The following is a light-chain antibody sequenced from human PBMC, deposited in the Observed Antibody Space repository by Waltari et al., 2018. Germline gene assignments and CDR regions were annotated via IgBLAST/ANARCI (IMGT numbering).Light chain of an antibody. CDR2: EVI. Sequence: QSALTQPASVSGSPGQSIPLPRTRTSRDAGFSHLFPWYQQHPDKAPKLMVYEVIERPSGVSTRFSGSKSGNTASLTISGLQAEDEADYYCCSYAGRNIWVFGGGTKVTVL. CDR3: CSYAGRNIWV. V-gene: IGLV2-23*02. CDR1: SRDAGFSHL. J-gene: IGLJ3*02.